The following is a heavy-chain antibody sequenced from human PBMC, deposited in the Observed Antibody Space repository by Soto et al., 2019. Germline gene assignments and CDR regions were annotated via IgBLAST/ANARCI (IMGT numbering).Heavy chain of an antibody. J-gene: IGHJ4*02. V-gene: IGHV1-2*04. CDR3: ARGISPSPAAALDY. CDR2: INPNSGGT. D-gene: IGHD2-2*01. Sequence: ASVKVSCKASGYTFTGYYMHWVRQAPGQGLEWMGWINPNSGGTNYAQKFQGWVTMTRDTSISTAYMELSRLRSDDTAVYYCARGISPSPAAALDYRGQGTLVTLPS. CDR1: GYTFTGYY.